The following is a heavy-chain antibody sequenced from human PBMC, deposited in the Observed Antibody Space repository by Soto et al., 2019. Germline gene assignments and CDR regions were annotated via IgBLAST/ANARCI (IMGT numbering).Heavy chain of an antibody. CDR2: IYHSGT. Sequence: PSETLSLTCSVSGGSVSSGSYYWSWIRQPPGKGLEWIGYIYHSGTNYNPSLKSRVTISVDTSKNQFSLELSSVTEADTAVYYCARDVDSGYDWLYWGQGTLVTVSS. D-gene: IGHD5-12*01. CDR3: ARDVDSGYDWLY. V-gene: IGHV4-61*01. CDR1: GGSVSSGSYY. J-gene: IGHJ4*02.